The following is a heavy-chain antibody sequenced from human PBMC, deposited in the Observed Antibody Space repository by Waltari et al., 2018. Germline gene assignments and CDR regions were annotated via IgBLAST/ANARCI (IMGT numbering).Heavy chain of an antibody. Sequence: QVQLVQSGAEVKKPGASVKVSCKASGYTFTSYDINWVRQATGQGLEWMGWMNPNMGNKGYAQKVQGRVNITRNTSISTAYMELSSLRSKDTAVYYCARGQSSSWLFYDYYGMDVWGQGTTVTVSS. V-gene: IGHV1-8*03. J-gene: IGHJ6*02. CDR2: MNPNMGNK. CDR1: GYTFTSYD. D-gene: IGHD6-13*01. CDR3: ARGQSSSWLFYDYYGMDV.